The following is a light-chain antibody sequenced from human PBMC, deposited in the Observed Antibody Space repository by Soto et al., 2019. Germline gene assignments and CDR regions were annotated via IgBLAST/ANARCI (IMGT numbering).Light chain of an antibody. CDR1: SSVVGGFNY. V-gene: IGLV2-11*01. CDR2: DVS. J-gene: IGLJ1*01. Sequence: QSALTQPRSVSGSPGQSVTMSCTGTSSVVGGFNYVSWYQQHPGKAPKLMIYDVSKRPSGVPDRFSGSKSDNTASLTISGLQAEDEADYYCCSYAGRYTYVFGTGTKVTVL. CDR3: CSYAGRYTYV.